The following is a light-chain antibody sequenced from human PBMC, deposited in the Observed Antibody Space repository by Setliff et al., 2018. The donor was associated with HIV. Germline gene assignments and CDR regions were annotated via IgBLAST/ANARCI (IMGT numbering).Light chain of an antibody. Sequence: SYELTQPPSVSVAPGKTARITCGVNNIESKSVHWYQQKPGQAPVLVVYGNSDRPSGIPERFSGSNSGNTATLTISRVEAGDEADYYCQVWDSSSDHHVFGTGTRSPS. CDR2: GNS. CDR3: QVWDSSSDHHV. CDR1: NIESKS. J-gene: IGLJ1*01. V-gene: IGLV3-21*03.